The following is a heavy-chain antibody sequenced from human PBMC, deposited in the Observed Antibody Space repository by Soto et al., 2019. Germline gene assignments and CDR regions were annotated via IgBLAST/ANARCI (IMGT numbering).Heavy chain of an antibody. D-gene: IGHD3-22*01. CDR3: ATPYESTDDTSSNSYGRDV. CDR2: INPNSGGT. CDR1: GYTFTGYY. J-gene: IGHJ6*04. V-gene: IGHV1-2*02. Sequence: ASVKVSCKASGYTFTGYYMHWVRQAPGQGLEWMGWINPNSGGTNYAQKFQGRVTMTRDTSISTAYMELSRLRSDDTAVYYCATPYESTDDTSSNSYGRDVWGKGTTITVSS.